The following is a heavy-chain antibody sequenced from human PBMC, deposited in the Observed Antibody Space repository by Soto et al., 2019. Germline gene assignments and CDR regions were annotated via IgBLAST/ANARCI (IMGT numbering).Heavy chain of an antibody. CDR1: GGSISSGGYY. V-gene: IGHV4-31*03. J-gene: IGHJ3*02. CDR2: ISYSGST. D-gene: IGHD6-13*01. CDR3: AREGAGPKGSSSWPDDAFDI. Sequence: QVQLQESGPGLVKPSQTLSLTCTVSGGSISSGGYYWSWIRQHPGKGLEWIGYISYSGSTYYNSSIKSRVTISVDTSKNQFSLKLPSVTAADTAVYYCAREGAGPKGSSSWPDDAFDIWGQGTMVTVSS.